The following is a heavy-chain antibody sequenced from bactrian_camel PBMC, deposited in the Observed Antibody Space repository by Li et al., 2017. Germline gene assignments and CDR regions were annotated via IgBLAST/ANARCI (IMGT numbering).Heavy chain of an antibody. V-gene: IGHV3S1*01. CDR3: VANFLH. J-gene: IGHJ4*01. CDR1: GFDFSNYY. CDR2: ITFDGVST. Sequence: HVQLVESGGGLVQPGGSLTLSCTATGFDFSNYYMNWVRVPPGKGLEWVSRITFDGVSTLYADSVKGRFTISRDNARNTVDLTLNSLKTEDVAMYYCVANFLHWGQGTQVTVS. D-gene: IGHD7*01.